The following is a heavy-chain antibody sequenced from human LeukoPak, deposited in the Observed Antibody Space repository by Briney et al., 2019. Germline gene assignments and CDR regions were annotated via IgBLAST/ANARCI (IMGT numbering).Heavy chain of an antibody. CDR2: INPHSGGT. D-gene: IGHD3-22*01. Sequence: ASVKVSCKASGYTFNGYYMHWVRQAPGQGLEWMGWINPHSGGTNYAQKFQGRATMTTDTSTSTAYMELRSLRSDDTAVYYCARESLPDNYYDSSGYLLGRGGGRNFDYWGQGTLVTVSS. V-gene: IGHV1-2*02. CDR3: ARESLPDNYYDSSGYLLGRGGGRNFDY. CDR1: GYTFNGYY. J-gene: IGHJ4*02.